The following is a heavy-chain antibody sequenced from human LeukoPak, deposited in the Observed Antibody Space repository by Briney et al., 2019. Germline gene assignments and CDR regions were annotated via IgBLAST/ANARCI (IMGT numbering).Heavy chain of an antibody. CDR3: AREGDGYNSPIDY. D-gene: IGHD5-24*01. Sequence: GGSLRLSCAASGFTFSSYSMNWVRQAPGKGLEWVSSISSSSLYIYYADSVKGRFTISRDNAKNSLFLQMNSLRAEDTAVYYCAREGDGYNSPIDYWGQGTLVTVSS. V-gene: IGHV3-21*01. CDR1: GFTFSSYS. CDR2: ISSSSLYI. J-gene: IGHJ4*02.